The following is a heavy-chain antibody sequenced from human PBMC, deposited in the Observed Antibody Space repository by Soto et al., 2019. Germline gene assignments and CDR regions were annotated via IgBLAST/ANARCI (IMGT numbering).Heavy chain of an antibody. J-gene: IGHJ4*02. Sequence: TSETLSLTCTVSGGSISSYYWSWIRQPPGKGLEWIGYIYYGGSTNYNPSLKSRVTISVDTSKNQFSLKLSSVTAADTAVYYCARAQTAAGRRTGGLFIDYWGQGTLVTVSS. CDR3: ARAQTAAGRRTGGLFIDY. CDR2: IYYGGST. D-gene: IGHD6-13*01. CDR1: GGSISSYY. V-gene: IGHV4-59*01.